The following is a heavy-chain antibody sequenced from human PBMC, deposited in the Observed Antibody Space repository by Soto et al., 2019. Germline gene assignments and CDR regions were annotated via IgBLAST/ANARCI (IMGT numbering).Heavy chain of an antibody. Sequence: ASVKVSCKASGYTFTGYYMHWVRQAPGQGLEWMGWINPNSGGTNYAQKFQGRVTMTRDTSISTAYMELSRLRSDDTAVYYCARDSSSSSSIRLNLDYWGQGTLVTVSS. D-gene: IGHD6-13*01. CDR2: INPNSGGT. J-gene: IGHJ4*02. V-gene: IGHV1-2*02. CDR1: GYTFTGYY. CDR3: ARDSSSSSSIRLNLDY.